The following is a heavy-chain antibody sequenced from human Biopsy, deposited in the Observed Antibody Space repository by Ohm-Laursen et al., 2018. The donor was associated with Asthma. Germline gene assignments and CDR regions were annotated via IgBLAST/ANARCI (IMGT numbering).Heavy chain of an antibody. CDR3: ARAVDYSHYYGIDV. D-gene: IGHD3-10*01. CDR2: ISVYNGNT. Sequence: GASVKVSCKTSGYTFNSAGITWVRQAPGQGLEWMEWISVYNGNTKVAQKLQDRVTMITDTSTSTAYMELRSLRSDDTAAYFCARAVDYSHYYGIDVWGQGTTVTVS. J-gene: IGHJ6*02. V-gene: IGHV1-18*01. CDR1: GYTFNSAG.